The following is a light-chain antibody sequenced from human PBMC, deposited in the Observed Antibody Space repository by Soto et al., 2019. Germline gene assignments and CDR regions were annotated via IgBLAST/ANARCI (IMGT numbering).Light chain of an antibody. Sequence: DIQLTQSPSFLSASVGDRVTITCRASQDISSYLAWYQQKSGKAPKLLIYAASTLQSAVPSGFSGSGSGTVFTLTISSLQPEDXATXXXQQLNSYPITFGQGTRLEIK. CDR3: QQLNSYPIT. CDR1: QDISSY. CDR2: AAS. J-gene: IGKJ5*01. V-gene: IGKV1-9*01.